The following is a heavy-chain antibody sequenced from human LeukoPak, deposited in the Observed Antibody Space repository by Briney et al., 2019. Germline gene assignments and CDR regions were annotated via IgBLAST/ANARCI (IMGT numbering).Heavy chain of an antibody. V-gene: IGHV4-39*07. CDR3: ARGAVAADY. Sequence: KPSETLSLTCTVSGGSINSNSYYWGWIRQPPGKGLEWIGSIYYSGSTNYNPSLKSRVTISVDTSKNQFSLKLSSVTAADTAVYYCARGAVAADYWGQGTLVTVSS. J-gene: IGHJ4*02. CDR2: IYYSGST. D-gene: IGHD6-19*01. CDR1: GGSINSNSYY.